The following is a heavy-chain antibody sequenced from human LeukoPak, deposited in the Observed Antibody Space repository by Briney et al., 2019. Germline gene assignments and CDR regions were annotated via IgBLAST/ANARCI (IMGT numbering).Heavy chain of an antibody. Sequence: GGSLRLSCAASGFTFSSYAMSWVRQAPGKGLEWVSAISGSGGSTYYADSVKGRFTISRDNSKNTLYLQMNSLRAEDTAVYYCANYYGSSGYYSDYWGQGTLVTVSS. CDR3: ANYYGSSGYYSDY. D-gene: IGHD3-22*01. J-gene: IGHJ4*02. CDR2: ISGSGGST. CDR1: GFTFSSYA. V-gene: IGHV3-23*01.